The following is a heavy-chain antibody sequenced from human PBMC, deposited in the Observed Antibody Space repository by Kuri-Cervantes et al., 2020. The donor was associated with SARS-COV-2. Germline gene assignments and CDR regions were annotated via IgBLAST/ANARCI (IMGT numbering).Heavy chain of an antibody. CDR1: GDSVSSNSAA. CDR3: ARLLCSTSTCLFWSRPLVWFDP. D-gene: IGHD2-2*01. CDR2: TYYRSKWYN. Sequence: LRLSCAISGDSVSSNSAAWNWIRQSPSRGLEWLGRTYYRSKWYNDYAVSVKSRITINPDTSENQFSLHLNSVTAADTALYYCARLLCSTSTCLFWSRPLVWFDPWGQGTRVTVSS. J-gene: IGHJ5*02. V-gene: IGHV6-1*01.